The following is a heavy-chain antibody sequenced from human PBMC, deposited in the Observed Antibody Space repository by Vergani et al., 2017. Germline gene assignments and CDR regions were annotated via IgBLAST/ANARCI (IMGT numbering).Heavy chain of an antibody. J-gene: IGHJ4*02. CDR1: GFTFSSYA. D-gene: IGHD3-3*01. V-gene: IGHV3-23*01. Sequence: EVQLLDSGGGLVQPGGSLRLSCAASGFTFSSYAMSWVRQAPGKGLEWVSSISGSGGNTDYADSVKGRFTISRDNTKNSLYLQMNSLRAEDTALYYCARRSYDFWSGYPTRYYFDYWGQGTLVTVSS. CDR2: ISGSGGNT. CDR3: ARRSYDFWSGYPTRYYFDY.